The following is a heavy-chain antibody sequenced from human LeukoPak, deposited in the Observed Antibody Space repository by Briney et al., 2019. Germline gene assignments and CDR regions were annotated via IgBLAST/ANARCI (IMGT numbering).Heavy chain of an antibody. CDR1: GYTLTELS. D-gene: IGHD5-18*01. CDR2: FDPEDGET. Sequence: ASAKVSCKVSGYTLTELSMHWVRQAPGKGLEWMGGFDPEDGETIYAQKFQGRVTMTEDTSTDTAYMELSSLRSEDTAVYYCATSWTQLWYPLDYWGQGTLVTVSS. V-gene: IGHV1-24*01. CDR3: ATSWTQLWYPLDY. J-gene: IGHJ4*02.